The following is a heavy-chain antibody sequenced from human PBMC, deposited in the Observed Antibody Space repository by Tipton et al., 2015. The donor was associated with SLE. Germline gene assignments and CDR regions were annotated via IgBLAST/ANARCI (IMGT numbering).Heavy chain of an antibody. V-gene: IGHV4-59*01. CDR3: ARASGGLLPFDY. J-gene: IGHJ4*02. CDR2: ISDSGST. D-gene: IGHD3-22*01. CDR1: GGSISSYY. Sequence: TLSLTCTISGGSISSYYWSWIRQPPGKGLEWIGYISDSGSTYYNPSLKSRVTISVDTSKNQFSLKLSSVTAADTAVYYCARASGGLLPFDYWGQGTLVTVSS.